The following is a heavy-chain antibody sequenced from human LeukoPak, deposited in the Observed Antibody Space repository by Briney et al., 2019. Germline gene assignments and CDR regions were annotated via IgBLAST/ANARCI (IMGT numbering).Heavy chain of an antibody. V-gene: IGHV3-21*01. CDR1: GFTFSSYS. CDR3: ALAAYDSSGYYPYFDY. Sequence: GGSLRLSCAASGFTFSSYSMNWVRQAPGKGLGWVSSISSSSSYIYYADSVKGRFTISRDNAKNSLYLQMNSLRAEDTAVYYCALAAYDSSGYYPYFDYWGQGTLVTVSS. J-gene: IGHJ4*02. CDR2: ISSSSSYI. D-gene: IGHD3-22*01.